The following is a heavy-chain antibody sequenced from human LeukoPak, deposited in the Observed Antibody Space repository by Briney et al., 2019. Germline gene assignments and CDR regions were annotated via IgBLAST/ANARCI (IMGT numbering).Heavy chain of an antibody. J-gene: IGHJ6*02. Sequence: GGSLRLSCAASGFSFSSYEVNWVRQAPGKGLEWVSYISSSSSIKNYADSVEGRFTISRDNAKNSLYLQMNSLRAEDTAVYYCARGGCAAAGCGMDVWGQGTTVTVSS. D-gene: IGHD6-13*01. V-gene: IGHV3-48*03. CDR1: GFSFSSYE. CDR3: ARGGCAAAGCGMDV. CDR2: ISSSSSIK.